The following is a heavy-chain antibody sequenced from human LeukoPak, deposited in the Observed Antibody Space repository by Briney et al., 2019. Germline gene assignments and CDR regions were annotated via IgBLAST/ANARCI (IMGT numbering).Heavy chain of an antibody. Sequence: SVKVSCKASGGTFSSYAISWVRQAPGQGLEWMGGIIPIFGTANYAQKFQGRVTITTDESTSTAYMELSRLRSEDTAVYYCASELDCSGGSCYGYWGQGTLVTVSS. V-gene: IGHV1-69*05. J-gene: IGHJ4*02. D-gene: IGHD2-15*01. CDR1: GGTFSSYA. CDR2: IIPIFGTA. CDR3: ASELDCSGGSCYGY.